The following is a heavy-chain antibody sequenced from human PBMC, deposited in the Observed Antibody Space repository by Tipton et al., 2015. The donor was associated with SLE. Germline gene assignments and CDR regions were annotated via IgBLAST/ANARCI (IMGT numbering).Heavy chain of an antibody. CDR1: GGSFSGYY. CDR2: INNSGST. CDR3: ARGSGNWGIDY. D-gene: IGHD7-27*01. J-gene: IGHJ4*02. Sequence: TLSLTCAVYGGSFSGYYWSWIRQPPGKGLEWIGEINNSGSTNYKPSLKSRVTISVDTSKNQFSLKLNSVTAADTAVYYCARGSGNWGIDYWGQGTLVTVSS. V-gene: IGHV4-34*01.